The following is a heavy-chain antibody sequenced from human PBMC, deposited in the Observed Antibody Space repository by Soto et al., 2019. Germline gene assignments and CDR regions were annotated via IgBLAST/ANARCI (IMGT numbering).Heavy chain of an antibody. Sequence: QITLKESGPTLVKPTQTLTLTCTFSGFSLSTSGVGVGWIRQPPGKALEWLALIYWDNDERYSPSLKSRVTITKDTSKNEVVLTMTNVDHVDTGTYYCAHKAGRGAPMDVWGQGTAVTVSS. CDR1: GFSLSTSGVG. CDR3: AHKAGRGAPMDV. J-gene: IGHJ6*02. V-gene: IGHV2-5*02. D-gene: IGHD2-15*01. CDR2: IYWDNDE.